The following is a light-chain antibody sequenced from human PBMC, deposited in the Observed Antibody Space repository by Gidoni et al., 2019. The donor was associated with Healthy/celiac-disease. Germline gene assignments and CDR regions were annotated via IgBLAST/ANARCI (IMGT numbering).Light chain of an antibody. Sequence: EIVVTQSPGTLSLSPGERATLSCRASQSVSSSYLAWYQQKPGQAPRLLIYGASSRATGIPDRFSGSGSGTDFILTISRLEPEDFAVYYCQQYGSSPRTFGPGTKVDI. V-gene: IGKV3-20*01. CDR1: QSVSSSY. J-gene: IGKJ3*01. CDR3: QQYGSSPRT. CDR2: GAS.